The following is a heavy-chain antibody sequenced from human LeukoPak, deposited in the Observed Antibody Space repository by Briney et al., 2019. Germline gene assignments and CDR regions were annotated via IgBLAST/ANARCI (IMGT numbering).Heavy chain of an antibody. D-gene: IGHD3-22*01. CDR3: ARYPTTYYYDSSGYHYTYFDY. Sequence: GGSLRLSCAASGFTFSSYSMNWVRQAPGKGLEWVSSISSSSSYIYYADSVKGRFTISRDNAKNSLYLQMNSLRAEDTAVYYCARYPTTYYYDSSGYHYTYFDYWGQGTLVTVSS. V-gene: IGHV3-21*01. CDR2: ISSSSSYI. J-gene: IGHJ4*02. CDR1: GFTFSSYS.